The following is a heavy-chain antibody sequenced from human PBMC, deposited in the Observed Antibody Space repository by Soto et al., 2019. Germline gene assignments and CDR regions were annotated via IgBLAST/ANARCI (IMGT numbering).Heavy chain of an antibody. D-gene: IGHD2-21*01. CDR2: IYHSGST. CDR3: ARQRRDASDNCFLCPMDV. J-gene: IGHJ6*02. CDR1: GGSISSSNW. V-gene: IGHV4-4*02. Sequence: SETLSLTCAVSGGSISSSNWWSWVRQPPGKGLEWIGEIYHSGSTNYNPSLKSRVTISVDKSKNQFSLQWSSLKASDTATYYCARQRRDASDNCFLCPMDVWGQGTTVTVSS.